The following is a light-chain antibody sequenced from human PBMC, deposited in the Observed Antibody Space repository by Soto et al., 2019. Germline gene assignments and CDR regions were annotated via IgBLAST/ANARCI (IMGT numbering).Light chain of an antibody. Sequence: QSALTQPASVSGSPGQSITISCTGTISDIGSYKFVSWYQQHPGKAPKLMIYDVSERPSGVSNRFSGFKSGNTASLTISGLQTEDEADYYCCSYAGRSIQVFGGGTQLTVL. J-gene: IGLJ3*02. V-gene: IGLV2-23*02. CDR3: CSYAGRSIQV. CDR2: DVS. CDR1: ISDIGSYKF.